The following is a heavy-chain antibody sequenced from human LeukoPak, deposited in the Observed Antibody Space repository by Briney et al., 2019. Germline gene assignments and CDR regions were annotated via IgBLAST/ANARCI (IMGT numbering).Heavy chain of an antibody. CDR3: VAIVSARPR. CDR1: GFTFSSNW. J-gene: IGHJ4*02. D-gene: IGHD6-6*01. Sequence: GGSLRLSCAASGFTFSSNWMHWVRQAPGKGLVWVSRIDSDGSTTNLAYSVKGRFTISRDNSKNTLYLQMNSLRAEDTAVYHCVAIVSARPRWGQGTLVTVSS. CDR2: IDSDGSTT. V-gene: IGHV3-74*01.